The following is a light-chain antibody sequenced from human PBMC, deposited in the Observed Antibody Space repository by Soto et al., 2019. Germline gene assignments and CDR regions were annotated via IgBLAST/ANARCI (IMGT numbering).Light chain of an antibody. Sequence: QSALTQPASVSGSPGQSITISCTGTSSDVGGYNYVSWYQHHPGKAPKLIIYEVTNRPSGISNRFSGYKSGNTASLIISGLQAEDEADYYCSSYSSSSTPWVFGGGTKLTVL. CDR1: SSDVGGYNY. V-gene: IGLV2-14*01. CDR2: EVT. J-gene: IGLJ3*02. CDR3: SSYSSSSTPWV.